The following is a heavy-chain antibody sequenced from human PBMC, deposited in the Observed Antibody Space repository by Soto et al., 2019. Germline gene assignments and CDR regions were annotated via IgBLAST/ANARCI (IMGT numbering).Heavy chain of an antibody. CDR2: IYYSGGT. CDR3: ARQGYCSGGNGASGIWFDP. CDR1: GGSISSSSYY. V-gene: IGHV4-39*01. D-gene: IGHD2-15*01. J-gene: IGHJ5*02. Sequence: SETLSLTCTVSGGSISSSSYYWGWIRQPPGKGLEWIGSIYYSGGTYYNPSLKSRVTISVDTSKNQFSLKLSSVTAADTAVYYCARQGYCSGGNGASGIWFDPWGQGTLVTVSS.